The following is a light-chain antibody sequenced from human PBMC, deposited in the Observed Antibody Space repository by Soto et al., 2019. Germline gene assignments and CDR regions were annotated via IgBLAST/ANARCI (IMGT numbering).Light chain of an antibody. V-gene: IGLV2-18*02. CDR1: SSDVGSYNR. J-gene: IGLJ3*02. CDR2: QVS. CDR3: SSYTSSGTWV. Sequence: QSALTQPPSVSGSPGQSVTISCTGTSSDVGSYNRVSWYQQPPGTAPKLMICQVSNRPSGVPDRFSGSKSGNTASLTISGLQAEDEADYYCSSYTSSGTWVFGVGTKVTVL.